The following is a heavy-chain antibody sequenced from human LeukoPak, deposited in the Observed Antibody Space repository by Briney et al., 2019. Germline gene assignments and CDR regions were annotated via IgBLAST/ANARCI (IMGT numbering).Heavy chain of an antibody. V-gene: IGHV3-48*03. Sequence: PGGSLRLSCAASGFTFSSYEMNWVRQAPGKGLEWVSYISSSGSTIYYADSVKGRFTISRDNSKNTLYLQMNSLRAEDTAVYYCAKGRSRFGELSFFDYWGQGTLVTVSS. CDR2: ISSSGSTI. D-gene: IGHD3-10*01. J-gene: IGHJ4*02. CDR3: AKGRSRFGELSFFDY. CDR1: GFTFSSYE.